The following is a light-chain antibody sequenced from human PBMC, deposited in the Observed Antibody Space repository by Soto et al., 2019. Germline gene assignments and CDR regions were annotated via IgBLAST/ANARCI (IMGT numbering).Light chain of an antibody. J-gene: IGKJ4*01. Sequence: EIVLTQSPATLSLSLGERATLSCRASQSVSSYLAWYQQKPGQAPRLLVYAASTWATGIPSRFSGSGSGTDFTLSISSLEPEDFAVYFCQQRSDWPLTFGGGTKVEIK. CDR1: QSVSSY. CDR3: QQRSDWPLT. CDR2: AAS. V-gene: IGKV3-11*01.